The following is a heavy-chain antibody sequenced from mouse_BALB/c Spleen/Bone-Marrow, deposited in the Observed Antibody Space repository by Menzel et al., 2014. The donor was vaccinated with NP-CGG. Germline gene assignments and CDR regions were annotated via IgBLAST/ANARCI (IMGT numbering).Heavy chain of an antibody. J-gene: IGHJ4*01. CDR3: ARDRAYYRYDGYYYAMDY. CDR2: ISDGGSYT. Sequence: VQLKESGGGLVKPGGSLKLSCAASGFTFGDYYMYWVRRTPEKRLEWVAIISDGGSYTYYPDSVKGRFTISRDNAKNNLYLQMSSLKSDDTAMYYCARDRAYYRYDGYYYAMDYWGQGTSVTVSS. V-gene: IGHV5-4*02. D-gene: IGHD2-14*01. CDR1: GFTFGDYY.